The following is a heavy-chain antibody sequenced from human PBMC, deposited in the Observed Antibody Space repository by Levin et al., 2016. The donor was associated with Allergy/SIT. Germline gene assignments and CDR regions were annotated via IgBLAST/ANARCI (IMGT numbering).Heavy chain of an antibody. Sequence: GESLKISCAASGFTFSDYYMSWIRQAPGKGLEWVSYISSSSSYTNYADSVKGRFTISRDNAKNSLYLQMNSLRAEDTAVYYCARARVGRFDYWGQGTLVTVSS. CDR1: GFTFSDYY. CDR2: ISSSSSYT. V-gene: IGHV3-11*06. D-gene: IGHD1-26*01. J-gene: IGHJ4*02. CDR3: ARARVGRFDY.